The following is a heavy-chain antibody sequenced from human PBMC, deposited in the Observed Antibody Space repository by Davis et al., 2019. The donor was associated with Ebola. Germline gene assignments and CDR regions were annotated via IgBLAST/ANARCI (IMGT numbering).Heavy chain of an antibody. J-gene: IGHJ4*02. CDR1: GYTSTSYG. CDR3: ARAPNYDVLTGTSSYYFDY. CDR2: ISGFNTNT. Sequence: ASVKVSCKSSGYTSTSYGLVWVRQAPGLGLEWMGWISGFNTNTNFTQKFQGRVTVSKDTSTNTAYMDLRSLTSDGTAIYYCARAPNYDVLTGTSSYYFDYWGQGTLVTVSS. D-gene: IGHD3-9*01. V-gene: IGHV1-18*04.